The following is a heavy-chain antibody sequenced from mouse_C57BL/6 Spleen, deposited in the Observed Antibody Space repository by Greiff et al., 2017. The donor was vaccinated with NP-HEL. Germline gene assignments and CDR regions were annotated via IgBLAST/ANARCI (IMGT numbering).Heavy chain of an antibody. CDR1: GYTFTSYD. J-gene: IGHJ2*01. V-gene: IGHV1-85*01. Sequence: VQLQQSGPELVKPGASVKLSCKASGYTFTSYDINWVKQRPGQGLEWIGWIYTRDGSTKYNEKFKGKATLTVDKSSSTAYMDLHSLTSEDSAVYFCASGDDYGSSYFDYWGQGTTLTVSS. CDR2: IYTRDGST. D-gene: IGHD1-1*01. CDR3: ASGDDYGSSYFDY.